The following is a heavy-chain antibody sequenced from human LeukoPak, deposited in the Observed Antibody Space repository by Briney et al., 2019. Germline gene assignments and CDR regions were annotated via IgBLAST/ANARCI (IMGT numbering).Heavy chain of an antibody. Sequence: VASVKVSCKASGYTFTGYYMHWVRQAPGQGLEWMGWINPNSGGTNYAQKFQGRVTMTRDTSISTAYMELSRLRSDDTAVYYCARPGDSSGYSEFDYWGQGTLVTVSS. J-gene: IGHJ4*02. D-gene: IGHD3-22*01. CDR3: ARPGDSSGYSEFDY. CDR1: GYTFTGYY. V-gene: IGHV1-2*02. CDR2: INPNSGGT.